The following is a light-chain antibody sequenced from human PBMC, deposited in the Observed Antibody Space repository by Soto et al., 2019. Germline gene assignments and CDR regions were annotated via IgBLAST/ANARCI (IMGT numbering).Light chain of an antibody. J-gene: IGKJ2*01. Sequence: EIVLTQSPGTLSLSPGERAALSCRASQSVSSSYLAWYQQKPGQAPRLLIYGASSRATGIPDRFSGSESGTDFTLTISRLVPEDFAVYYCQQYDRSSPMYIFGQGTKVDIK. CDR3: QQYDRSSPMYI. CDR1: QSVSSSY. V-gene: IGKV3-20*01. CDR2: GAS.